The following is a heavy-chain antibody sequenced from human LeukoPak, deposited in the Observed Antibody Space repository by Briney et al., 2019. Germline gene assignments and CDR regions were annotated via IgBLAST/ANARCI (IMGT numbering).Heavy chain of an antibody. Sequence: SETLSLTCAVSGVSISSSNWWSWVRQPPGQGLEWIGEIYHSGSTNYNPSLKSRVTISVDKSKNQFSLKLSSVTAADTAVYYCARDTRNRDGYNYSDYWGQGTLVTVSS. CDR1: GVSISSSNW. V-gene: IGHV4-4*02. J-gene: IGHJ4*02. D-gene: IGHD5-24*01. CDR3: ARDTRNRDGYNYSDY. CDR2: IYHSGST.